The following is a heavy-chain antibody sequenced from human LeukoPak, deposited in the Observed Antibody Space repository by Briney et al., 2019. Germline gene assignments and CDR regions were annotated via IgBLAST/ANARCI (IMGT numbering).Heavy chain of an antibody. CDR3: ARFLAYYDFWSGYRYFDY. V-gene: IGHV4-34*01. J-gene: IGHJ4*02. Sequence: PGGSLRLSCAASGFTFSSYAMSWVRQAPGKGLEWIGEINHSGSTNYNPSLKSRVTISVDTSKNQFPLKLSSVTAADTAVYYCARFLAYYDFWSGYRYFDYWGQGTLVTVSS. CDR2: INHSGST. D-gene: IGHD3-3*01. CDR1: GFTFSSYA.